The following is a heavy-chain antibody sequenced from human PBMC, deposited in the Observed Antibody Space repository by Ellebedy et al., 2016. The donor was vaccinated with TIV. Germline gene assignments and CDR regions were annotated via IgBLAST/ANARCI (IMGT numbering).Heavy chain of an antibody. V-gene: IGHV4-39*01. CDR2: IYYSGST. CDR3: ARRDVYWYFDL. J-gene: IGHJ2*01. Sequence: SETLSLTXTVSGGSISSSSYYWGWIRQPPGKGLEWIGSIYYSGSTYYNPSLKSRVTISVDTSKNQFSLKLSSVTAADTAVYYCARRDVYWYFDLWGRGTLVTVSS. CDR1: GGSISSSSYY.